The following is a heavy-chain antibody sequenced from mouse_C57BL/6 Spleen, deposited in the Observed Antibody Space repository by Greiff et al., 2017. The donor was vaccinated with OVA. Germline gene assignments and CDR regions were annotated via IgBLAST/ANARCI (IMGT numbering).Heavy chain of an antibody. CDR1: GFTFSSYG. Sequence: EVNVVESGGDLVKPGGSLKLSCAASGFTFSSYGMSWVRQTPDKRLEWVATISSGGSYTYYPDSVKGRFTISRDNAKNTLYLQMSSLKSEDTAMYYCARPAGSSPYFDYWGQGTTLTVTS. V-gene: IGHV5-6*01. CDR3: ARPAGSSPYFDY. J-gene: IGHJ2*01. CDR2: ISSGGSYT.